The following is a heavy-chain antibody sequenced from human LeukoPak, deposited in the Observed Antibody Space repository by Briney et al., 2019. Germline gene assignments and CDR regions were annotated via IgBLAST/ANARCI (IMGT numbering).Heavy chain of an antibody. D-gene: IGHD6-6*01. V-gene: IGHV3-48*01. CDR2: IRSSSSTI. CDR3: ARDFGSSSPYYFDY. CDR1: GFTFSSYS. J-gene: IGHJ4*02. Sequence: GGSLRLSXAASGFTFSSYSMNRVRQAPGKGLEWVSYIRSSSSTIYYADSVKGRFTTSRDNVKNSLYLQMNSLRAEDTAIYYCARDFGSSSPYYFDYWGQGTLVTVSS.